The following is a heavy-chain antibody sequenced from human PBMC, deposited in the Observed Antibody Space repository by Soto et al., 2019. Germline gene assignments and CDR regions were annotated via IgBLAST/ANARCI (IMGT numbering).Heavy chain of an antibody. CDR2: INHSGST. D-gene: IGHD1-7*01. J-gene: IGHJ6*02. CDR3: ARGELGTTPYYYYYYYGMDV. V-gene: IGHV4-34*01. CDR1: GGSFSGYY. Sequence: PSETLSLTCAVYGGSFSGYYWSWIRQPPGKGLEWIGEINHSGSTNYNPSLKSRVTISVDTSKNQFSLKLSSVTAADTAVYYCARGELGTTPYYYYYYYGMDVWGQGTTVIVSS.